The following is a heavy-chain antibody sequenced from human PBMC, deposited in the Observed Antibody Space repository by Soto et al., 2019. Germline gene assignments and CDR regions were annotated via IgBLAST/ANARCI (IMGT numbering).Heavy chain of an antibody. J-gene: IGHJ4*02. D-gene: IGHD2-15*01. V-gene: IGHV3-23*01. CDR2: ISGSGGST. Sequence: GGSLRLSCAASGFTFSSYAMSWVRQAPGKGLEWVSAISGSGGSTYYADSVKGRFTISRDNSKNTLYLQMNSLRAEDTAVYYCAKEYCSGGSCYLTVDYWGQGALVTVSS. CDR3: AKEYCSGGSCYLTVDY. CDR1: GFTFSSYA.